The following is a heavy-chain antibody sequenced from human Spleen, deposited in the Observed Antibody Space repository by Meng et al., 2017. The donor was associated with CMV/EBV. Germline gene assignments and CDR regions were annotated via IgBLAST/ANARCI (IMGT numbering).Heavy chain of an antibody. CDR1: GGSISSSSYY. J-gene: IGHJ5*02. D-gene: IGHD2-2*01. V-gene: IGHV4-39*07. CDR2: IYYSGST. CDR3: ARDMVRRQLLSPWFDP. Sequence: SETLSLTCTVSGGSISSSSYYWGWIRQPPGKGLEWIGSIYYSGSTYYNPSLKSRVTISVDTSKNQFSLKLSSVTAADTAVYYCARDMVRRQLLSPWFDPWGQGTLVTVSS.